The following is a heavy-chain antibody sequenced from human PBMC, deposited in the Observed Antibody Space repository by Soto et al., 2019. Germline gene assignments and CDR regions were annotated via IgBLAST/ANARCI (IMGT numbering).Heavy chain of an antibody. CDR1: GFTFSNYE. D-gene: IGHD3-22*01. J-gene: IGHJ4*02. Sequence: PGGSLRLSCAASGFTFSNYEMNWVRQTPGKGLEWVSYISYTGSTIYYADSVRGRFTISRDSSKNSLYLQMNSLRAEDTAVYYCARGLRIYYDRSGLHYWGQGALVTVSS. CDR3: ARGLRIYYDRSGLHY. V-gene: IGHV3-48*03. CDR2: ISYTGSTI.